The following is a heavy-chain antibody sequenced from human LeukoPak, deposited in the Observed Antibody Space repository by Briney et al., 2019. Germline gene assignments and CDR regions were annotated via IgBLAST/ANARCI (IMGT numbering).Heavy chain of an antibody. V-gene: IGHV3-7*01. D-gene: IGHD6-6*01. Sequence: GGSLRLSCAASGFTFSSYWMSWVRQAPGKGLKWVANIKQDGSEKYYVDSVKGRFTISRDNAKNSLYLQMNSLRAEDTAVYYCAKWKYSNSGIDDYWGQGTLVTVSS. CDR3: AKWKYSNSGIDDY. J-gene: IGHJ4*02. CDR2: IKQDGSEK. CDR1: GFTFSSYW.